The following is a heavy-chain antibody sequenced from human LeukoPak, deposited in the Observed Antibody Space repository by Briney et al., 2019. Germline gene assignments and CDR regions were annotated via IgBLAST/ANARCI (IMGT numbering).Heavy chain of an antibody. Sequence: PSETLSLTCTVSGGSISSGGYYWSWIRQPPGKGLEWIGYIYYSGSTNYNPSLKSRVTISVDTSKNQFSLKLSSVTAADTAVYYCARIAAAGSHNWFDPWGQGTLVTVSS. D-gene: IGHD6-13*01. V-gene: IGHV4-61*08. CDR1: GGSISSGGYY. CDR2: IYYSGST. J-gene: IGHJ5*02. CDR3: ARIAAAGSHNWFDP.